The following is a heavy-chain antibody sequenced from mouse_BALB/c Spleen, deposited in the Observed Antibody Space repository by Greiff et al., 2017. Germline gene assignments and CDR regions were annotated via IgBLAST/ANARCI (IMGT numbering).Heavy chain of an antibody. D-gene: IGHD1-1*01. J-gene: IGHJ2*01. Sequence: VQLQQSGPELVKPGASVKMSCKASGYTFTSYVMHWVKQKPGQGLEWIGYINPYNDGTKYNEKFKGKATLTSDKSSSTAYMELSSLTSEDSAVYYCAREGGWPLYGYFDYWGQGTTLTVSS. CDR3: AREGGWPLYGYFDY. CDR1: GYTFTSYV. V-gene: IGHV1-14*01. CDR2: INPYNDGT.